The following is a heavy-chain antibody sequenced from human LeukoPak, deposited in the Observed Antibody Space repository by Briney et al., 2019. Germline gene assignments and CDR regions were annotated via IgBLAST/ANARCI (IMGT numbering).Heavy chain of an antibody. Sequence: SETLSXTCAXYGGSFSGYYWSWIRQPPGKGLEWIGEINHSGSTNYNPSLKSRVTISVDTSKNQFSLKLSSVTAADTAVYYCARGPRGYSYGYVHFDYWGQGTLVTVSS. J-gene: IGHJ4*02. CDR3: ARGPRGYSYGYVHFDY. D-gene: IGHD5-18*01. CDR1: GGSFSGYY. V-gene: IGHV4-34*01. CDR2: INHSGST.